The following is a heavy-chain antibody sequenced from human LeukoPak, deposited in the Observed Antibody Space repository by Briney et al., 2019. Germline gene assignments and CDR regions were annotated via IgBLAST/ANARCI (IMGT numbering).Heavy chain of an antibody. CDR3: ATDISTHYFGS. CDR2: IWYDASNK. Sequence: PPGRSLRLSCAASGISFRSYGMHWVRQAPGKGLEWVTFIWYDASNKYYAESVKGRFTISRDNSRNTVFLQMNSLRAEDTAIYYCATDISTHYFGSWGQGTLVTASS. V-gene: IGHV3-33*01. CDR1: GISFRSYG. D-gene: IGHD3-9*01. J-gene: IGHJ4*02.